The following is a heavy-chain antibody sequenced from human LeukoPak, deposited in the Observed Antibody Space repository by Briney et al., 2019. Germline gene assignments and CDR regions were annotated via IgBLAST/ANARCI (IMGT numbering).Heavy chain of an antibody. CDR1: GCTFSSYA. J-gene: IGHJ4*02. D-gene: IGHD2/OR15-2a*01. V-gene: IGHV1-69*13. CDR3: ARVTQNSIADY. Sequence: ASVKVSCKAAGCTFSSYAISWVRQAPGQGLEWMGGIITIFGTANYAQKFQGRVTITADESTSTAYMELSSLRSEDTAVYYCARVTQNSIADYWGQGTLVTVSS. CDR2: IITIFGTA.